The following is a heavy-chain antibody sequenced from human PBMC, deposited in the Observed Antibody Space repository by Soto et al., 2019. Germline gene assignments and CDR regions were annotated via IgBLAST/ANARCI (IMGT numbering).Heavy chain of an antibody. J-gene: IGHJ2*01. D-gene: IGHD2-2*03. Sequence: SETLSLTCTVSGGSISSSSYYWGWIRQPPGKGLEWIGSIYYSGSTYYNPSLKSRVTISVDTSKNQFSLKLSSVTAADTAVYYCARHLGEAGYYWYFDLWGHGTLVTVSS. V-gene: IGHV4-39*01. CDR3: ARHLGEAGYYWYFDL. CDR2: IYYSGST. CDR1: GGSISSSSYY.